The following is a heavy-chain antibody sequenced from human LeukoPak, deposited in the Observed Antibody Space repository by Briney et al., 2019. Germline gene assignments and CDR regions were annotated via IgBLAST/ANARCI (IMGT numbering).Heavy chain of an antibody. V-gene: IGHV1-18*01. CDR3: ARDADYGDSNRVYFDY. Sequence: GASVKVSCKASGYTFTSYGISWVRQAPGQGLEWMGWISAYNGNTNYAQKLQGRVTMTTDTSTSTAYMELRSLRSDDTAVYYCARDADYGDSNRVYFDYWGQGTLVTVSS. CDR1: GYTFTSYG. D-gene: IGHD4-17*01. J-gene: IGHJ4*02. CDR2: ISAYNGNT.